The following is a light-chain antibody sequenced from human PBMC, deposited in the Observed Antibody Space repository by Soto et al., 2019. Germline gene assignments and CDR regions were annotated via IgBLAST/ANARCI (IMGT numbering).Light chain of an antibody. V-gene: IGKV1-5*01. CDR2: DAS. CDR3: QQYNSLWT. J-gene: IGKJ1*01. Sequence: EIQMTQSPSTLSASVGDRVTITCRASQTISTWWAWHQQKPGKAPKLLIYDASSLESRVPSRCGRNGSGTAFTLTIDNLQPDDLATDYCQQYNSLWTVGQGTEVEIK. CDR1: QTISTW.